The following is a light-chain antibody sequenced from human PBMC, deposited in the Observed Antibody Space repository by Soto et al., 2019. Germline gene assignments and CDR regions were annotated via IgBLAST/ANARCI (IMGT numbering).Light chain of an antibody. CDR3: QQLNSYPLT. CDR2: AAS. V-gene: IGKV1D-8*03. CDR1: HGISSY. Sequence: VLWMTQPTSFLSSSKGDRVTISCRMSHGISSYLAWYQQKPGKAPELLIYAASTLQSGVPSRFSGSGSGTDFTLTISSLQPEDFATYYCQQLNSYPLTFAQGTRLEIK. J-gene: IGKJ5*01.